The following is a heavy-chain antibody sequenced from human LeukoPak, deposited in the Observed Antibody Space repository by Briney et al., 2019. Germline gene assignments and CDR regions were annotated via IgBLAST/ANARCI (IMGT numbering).Heavy chain of an antibody. Sequence: GGSLRLSCAASGFGFSDYWMSWVRQAPGKGLEWVANIKPDGSEKHYVDSVEGRFTISRDNAKNSVYLQMNSLRVEDMAVYYCGRGGSRRVDWWGQGTLVTVSS. CDR2: IKPDGSEK. CDR1: GFGFSDYW. J-gene: IGHJ4*02. CDR3: GRGGSRRVDW. D-gene: IGHD3-16*01. V-gene: IGHV3-7*01.